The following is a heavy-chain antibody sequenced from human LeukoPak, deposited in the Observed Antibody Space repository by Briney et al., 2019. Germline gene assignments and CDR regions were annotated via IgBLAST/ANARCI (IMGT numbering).Heavy chain of an antibody. J-gene: IGHJ4*02. Sequence: GSLRLSCAASGFIFSNYETNWVRQAPGKGLEWVSYISSSDSTIYYADSVKGRFTISRDNAKNSLYLQMNSLRAEDTAVYYCARGRWRGWYWGQGTLVTVSS. CDR1: GFIFSNYE. V-gene: IGHV3-48*03. D-gene: IGHD4-23*01. CDR3: ARGRWRGWY. CDR2: ISSSDSTI.